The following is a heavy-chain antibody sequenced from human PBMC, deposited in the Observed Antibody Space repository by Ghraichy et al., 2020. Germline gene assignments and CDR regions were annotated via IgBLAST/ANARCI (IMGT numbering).Heavy chain of an antibody. J-gene: IGHJ6*01. CDR3: VRDAGQHYYGMDV. CDR2: TKNKANSYTT. Sequence: GGSLRLSCAGSGFSFSDHYMDWVRQGPGKGLEWVGRTKNKANSYTTKYAASVTGRFIISRDESVNSLYLQMTSLKPEDTAVYYCVRDAGQHYYGMDVWGQGTTVTGSS. V-gene: IGHV3-72*01. CDR1: GFSFSDHY.